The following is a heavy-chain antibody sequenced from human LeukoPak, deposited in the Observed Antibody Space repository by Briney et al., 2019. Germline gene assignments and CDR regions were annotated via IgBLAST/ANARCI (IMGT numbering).Heavy chain of an antibody. V-gene: IGHV4-34*01. D-gene: IGHD1-26*01. CDR1: GRSFSGYY. Sequence: SETLSLTCAVYGRSFSGYYWSWIRQPPGEGLEWSGEINHSASTNYNPSLKSRVNISVDASKRQFSLKLRSVTAADTAVYYCARLVGMWGQGTLVTVSS. CDR2: INHSAST. J-gene: IGHJ4*02. CDR3: ARLVGM.